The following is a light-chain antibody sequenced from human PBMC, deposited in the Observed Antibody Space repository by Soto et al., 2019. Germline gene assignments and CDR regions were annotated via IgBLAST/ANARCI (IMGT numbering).Light chain of an antibody. J-gene: IGKJ5*01. CDR3: QQYKNWPPIT. CDR1: QSVSSN. Sequence: EIVMTQSPATLSVSPGERATLSCRASQSVSSNLAWYQQKPGQAPRLLIYGASTRATDIPARFSGSGSGTEFTLTISSLQSEDFAVYYCQQYKNWPPITFGQGTRLE. CDR2: GAS. V-gene: IGKV3-15*01.